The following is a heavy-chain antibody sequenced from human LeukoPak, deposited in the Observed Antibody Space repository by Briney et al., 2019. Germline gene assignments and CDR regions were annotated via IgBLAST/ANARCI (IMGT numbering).Heavy chain of an antibody. CDR1: GFPFSSYG. J-gene: IGHJ3*02. V-gene: IGHV3-33*06. D-gene: IGHD3-22*01. Sequence: GRSLRLSCAASGFPFSSYGMHWVRQAPGKGLEWVAVIWYDGSNKYYADSVKGRFTISRDNSKNTLYLQMNSLRAEDTAVYYCAKDYYDSSGYDAFDIWGQGTMVTVSS. CDR2: IWYDGSNK. CDR3: AKDYYDSSGYDAFDI.